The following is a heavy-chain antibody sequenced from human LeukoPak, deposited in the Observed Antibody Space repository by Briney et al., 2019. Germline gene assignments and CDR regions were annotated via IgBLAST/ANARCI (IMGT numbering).Heavy chain of an antibody. CDR1: GGSISSGGYY. J-gene: IGHJ4*02. V-gene: IGHV4-30-2*03. D-gene: IGHD4-11*01. CDR3: ARHAGFDYSNYWDY. Sequence: SETLSLTCTVSGGSISSGGYYWSWIRQPPGKGLEWIGYIYHSGSTYYNPSLKSRVTISVDTSKNQFSLKLSSVTAADTAVYYCARHAGFDYSNYWDYWGQGTLVTVSS. CDR2: IYHSGST.